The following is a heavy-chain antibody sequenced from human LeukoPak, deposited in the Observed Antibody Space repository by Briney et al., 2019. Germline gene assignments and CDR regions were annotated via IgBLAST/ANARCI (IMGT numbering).Heavy chain of an antibody. D-gene: IGHD3-10*01. J-gene: IGHJ5*02. Sequence: SETLSLTCTVSGDSISSTAYYWGWIRQPPGKGLEWIGSVYYSGSTYYNPSLESRVTISVDTSKNQFSLKLSSVTAADTVVYYCARERSMVRGLSWFDPWGQGTLVTVSS. CDR2: VYYSGST. CDR1: GDSISSTAYY. V-gene: IGHV4-39*07. CDR3: ARERSMVRGLSWFDP.